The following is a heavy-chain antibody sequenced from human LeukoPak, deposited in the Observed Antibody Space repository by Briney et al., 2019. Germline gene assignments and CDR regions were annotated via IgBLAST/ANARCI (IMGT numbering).Heavy chain of an antibody. V-gene: IGHV3-9*01. D-gene: IGHD3-10*01. CDR1: GFTFDDYA. CDR3: AKGGSGLYWYFDL. Sequence: PGRSLSLSCAASGFTFDDYAMHWVRQAPGKGLEWVPGISWNSGSIGYADSVKGRFTISRDNAKNSLYLQMNSLRAEDTALYYCAKGGSGLYWYFDLWGRGTLVTVSS. J-gene: IGHJ2*01. CDR2: ISWNSGSI.